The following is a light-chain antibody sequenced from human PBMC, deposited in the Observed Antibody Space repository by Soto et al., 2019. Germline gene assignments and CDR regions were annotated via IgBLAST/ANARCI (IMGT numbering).Light chain of an antibody. CDR2: GAS. V-gene: IGKV3-20*01. Sequence: EIVLTQSPGTLSLSPGEGATLSCRASQSVGSSYLAWYQQRPGQAPRLLITGASNRATGVADRLTARPPGTDFTLTISRLETEDFAVYYCHKYGDSPQTFGQGTKV. J-gene: IGKJ1*01. CDR1: QSVGSSY. CDR3: HKYGDSPQT.